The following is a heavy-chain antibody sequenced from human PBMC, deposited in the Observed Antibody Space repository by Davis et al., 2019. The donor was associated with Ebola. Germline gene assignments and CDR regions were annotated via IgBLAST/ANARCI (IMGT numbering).Heavy chain of an antibody. J-gene: IGHJ6*02. CDR1: GFTFSSYS. Sequence: GESLKISCAASGFTFSSYSMNWVRQAPGKGLEWVSSISSSSYIYYADSVKGRFTISRDNAKNSLYLQMNSLRAEDTAVYYCARVLSWYYDFWSGRSYGMDVWGQGTTVTVSS. V-gene: IGHV3-21*01. D-gene: IGHD3-3*01. CDR3: ARVLSWYYDFWSGRSYGMDV. CDR2: ISSSSYI.